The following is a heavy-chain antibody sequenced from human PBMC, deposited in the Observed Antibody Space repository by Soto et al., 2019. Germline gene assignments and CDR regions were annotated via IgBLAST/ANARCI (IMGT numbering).Heavy chain of an antibody. CDR2: ISGSGGST. J-gene: IGHJ6*02. CDR1: GFIFSRYA. Sequence: GGSLRLSCAASGFIFSRYAMSWVRQAPGKGLEWVSAISGSGGSTYYADSVKGRFTISRDNSKNTLYLQMNSLRADDTAIFYCARVGRTDYTSGSYFYYGMDVWGQGTTVTVSS. D-gene: IGHD3-10*01. V-gene: IGHV3-23*01. CDR3: ARVGRTDYTSGSYFYYGMDV.